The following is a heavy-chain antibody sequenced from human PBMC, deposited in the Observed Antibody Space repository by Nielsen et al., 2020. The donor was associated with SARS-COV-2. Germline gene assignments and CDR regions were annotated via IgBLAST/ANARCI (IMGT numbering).Heavy chain of an antibody. J-gene: IGHJ6*02. CDR1: GYTFTSYG. V-gene: IGHV1-18*01. Sequence: SVKVSCKSSGYTFTSYGISWVRQAPGQGLEWMGWISSYNGNTNYAQKLQGRVTMTTDTSTSTAYMELRSLRSDDTAVYYCSRYSSAPTLYYYYYGMDVWGQGTTVTVSS. CDR2: ISSYNGNT. CDR3: SRYSSAPTLYYYYYGMDV. D-gene: IGHD6-25*01.